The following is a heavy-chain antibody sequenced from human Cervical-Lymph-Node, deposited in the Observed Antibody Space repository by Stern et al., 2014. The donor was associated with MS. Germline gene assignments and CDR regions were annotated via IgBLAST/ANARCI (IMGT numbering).Heavy chain of an antibody. D-gene: IGHD5-12*01. CDR3: AKSVTSGWLIVPPGYFDL. V-gene: IGHV4-39*01. J-gene: IGHJ2*01. Sequence: QLQLQESGPGLVRPSETLSLTCIVSGGSISNSNYYWGWIRQTPGKGLEWIASISYNGGTYYNPSLNSRHTISVDTSNNQFSPHMTSVTAADTAVYYCAKSVTSGWLIVPPGYFDLWGPGTLVTVSS. CDR2: ISYNGGT. CDR1: GGSISNSNYY.